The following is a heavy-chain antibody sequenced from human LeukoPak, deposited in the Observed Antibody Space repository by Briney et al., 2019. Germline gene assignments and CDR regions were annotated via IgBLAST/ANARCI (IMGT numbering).Heavy chain of an antibody. Sequence: GSLRLSCAASGFTFSDYYMSWIRQAPGKGLEWVSYISSSGSTIYYADSVKGRFTISRDNAKNSPYLQMNSLRAEDTAVYYCARDKAEYCGGDCYPYYYYYMDVWGKGTTVTVSS. D-gene: IGHD2-21*02. J-gene: IGHJ6*03. CDR1: GFTFSDYY. CDR3: ARDKAEYCGGDCYPYYYYYMDV. CDR2: ISSSGSTI. V-gene: IGHV3-11*04.